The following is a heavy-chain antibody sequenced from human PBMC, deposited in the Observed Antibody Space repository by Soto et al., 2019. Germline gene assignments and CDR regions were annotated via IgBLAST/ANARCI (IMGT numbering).Heavy chain of an antibody. V-gene: IGHV3-64D*08. CDR3: VKRTIAAAEKTYDY. J-gene: IGHJ4*02. CDR1: GFTFSSYA. D-gene: IGHD6-13*01. CDR2: ISSNGGST. Sequence: GGSLRLSCSASGFTFSSYAMHWVRQAPGKGLEYVSAISSNGGSTYYADSVKGRFTISRDNSKNTLYLQMSSLRPEDTAVYYCVKRTIAAAEKTYDYWGQGTLVTVS.